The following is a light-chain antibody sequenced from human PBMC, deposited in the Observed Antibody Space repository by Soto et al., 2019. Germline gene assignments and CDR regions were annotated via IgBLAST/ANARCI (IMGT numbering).Light chain of an antibody. CDR2: GAS. CDR3: QQYGSSPRT. CDR1: QSVSSNY. V-gene: IGKV3-20*01. J-gene: IGKJ2*01. Sequence: EIGLTQSPGTLSLSPGERATLSCRASQSVSSNYLAWYQQKPSQAPRLLIYGASSRATGIPDRFSGSGSGTDVTLTISRLEPEDFAVYYCQQYGSSPRTFGQGTKLEIK.